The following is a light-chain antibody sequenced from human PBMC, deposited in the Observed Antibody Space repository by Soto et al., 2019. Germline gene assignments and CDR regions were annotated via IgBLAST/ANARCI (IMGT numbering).Light chain of an antibody. V-gene: IGKV1-5*01. Sequence: DFRPTQSPSTLSASIRDRVTITCRASQSISSWLAWYQQKPGKAPKLLIYDASSLESGVPSTFSGSGPGTEFTLTISSLRPDDFATYFCQQYNSYSTVGQGTKVEIK. J-gene: IGKJ1*01. CDR3: QQYNSYST. CDR2: DAS. CDR1: QSISSW.